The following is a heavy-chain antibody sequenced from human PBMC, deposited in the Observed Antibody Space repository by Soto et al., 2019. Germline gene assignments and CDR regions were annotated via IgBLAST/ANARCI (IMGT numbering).Heavy chain of an antibody. V-gene: IGHV1-2*02. CDR3: ATTGLVVVTASAFDY. CDR2: INPNSGGT. Sequence: QVQLVQSGAEVKKPGASVKVSCKASGYTFTGYYMHWVRQAPGQGLELMGWINPNSGGTNYAQKFQGRVTMTRDTSISTAYMALSRLRSDDTAVYYCATTGLVVVTASAFDYWGQGTLVTVSS. CDR1: GYTFTGYY. D-gene: IGHD2-21*02. J-gene: IGHJ4*02.